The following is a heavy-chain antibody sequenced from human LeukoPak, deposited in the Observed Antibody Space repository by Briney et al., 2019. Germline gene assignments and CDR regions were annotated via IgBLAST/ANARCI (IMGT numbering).Heavy chain of an antibody. D-gene: IGHD3-10*01. CDR1: GGSISSGGYY. Sequence: PSQTLSFTCTVSGGSISSGGYYWSWIRQHPGKGLEWIGYIYYSGSTYYNPSLKSRVTISVDTSKNQFSLKLSSVTAADTAVYYCARSLTRWFGDRPGWFDPWGQGTLVTVSS. J-gene: IGHJ5*02. V-gene: IGHV4-31*03. CDR2: IYYSGST. CDR3: ARSLTRWFGDRPGWFDP.